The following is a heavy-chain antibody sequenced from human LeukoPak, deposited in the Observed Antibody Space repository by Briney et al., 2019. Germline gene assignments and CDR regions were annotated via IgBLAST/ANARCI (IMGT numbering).Heavy chain of an antibody. CDR2: INDDGSDT. D-gene: IGHD2-15*01. Sequence: GGSLRLSCAASGFTFKLYWMHRVRQVPGKRPVWVSRINDDGSDTIYADSVRGRFTISRDNAKNTVYLQMNNLRAEDTAVYYCVRGGPSTWSWGQGTLVTVSS. V-gene: IGHV3-74*01. CDR3: VRGGPSTWS. CDR1: GFTFKLYW. J-gene: IGHJ5*02.